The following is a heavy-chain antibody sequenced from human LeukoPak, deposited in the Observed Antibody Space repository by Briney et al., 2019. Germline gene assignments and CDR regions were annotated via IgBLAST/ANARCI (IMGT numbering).Heavy chain of an antibody. D-gene: IGHD3-3*01. CDR2: IKSKTDGGTT. Sequence: GGSLRLSCAASGFTFSNAWMSWVRQAPGKGLEWVGRIKSKTDGGTTDYAAPVKGRFTISRDGSKNTLYLQMNSLKTEDTAVYYCTSVGDFWSDQRDAFDIWGQGTMVTVSS. CDR1: GFTFSNAW. V-gene: IGHV3-15*01. J-gene: IGHJ3*02. CDR3: TSVGDFWSDQRDAFDI.